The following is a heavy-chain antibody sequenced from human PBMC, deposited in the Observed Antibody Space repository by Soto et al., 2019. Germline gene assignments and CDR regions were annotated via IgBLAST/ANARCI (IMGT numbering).Heavy chain of an antibody. CDR1: GGTFSSYA. CDR2: IIPIFGTA. J-gene: IGHJ4*02. Sequence: ASVKVSCKASGGTFSSYAISWVRQAPGQGLEWMGGIIPIFGTANYAQKFQGRVTITADESTSTAYMELSSLRSEDTAVYYCARGGDMVRGAIPFDYWGQGTLVTVSS. CDR3: ARGGDMVRGAIPFDY. D-gene: IGHD3-10*01. V-gene: IGHV1-69*13.